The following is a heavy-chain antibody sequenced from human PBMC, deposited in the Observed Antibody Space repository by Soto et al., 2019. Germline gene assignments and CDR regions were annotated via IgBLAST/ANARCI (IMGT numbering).Heavy chain of an antibody. CDR3: AKDAGNGYTRGYFDY. CDR2: ISWDGGST. V-gene: IGHV3-43*01. Sequence: PGGSLRLSCAASGFTFDDYTMHWVRQAPGKGLEWVSLISWDGGSTYYADSVKGRFTISRDNSKNSLYLQMNSLRTEDTALYYCAKDAGNGYTRGYFDYWGQRTLVTVSS. J-gene: IGHJ4*02. CDR1: GFTFDDYT. D-gene: IGHD5-12*01.